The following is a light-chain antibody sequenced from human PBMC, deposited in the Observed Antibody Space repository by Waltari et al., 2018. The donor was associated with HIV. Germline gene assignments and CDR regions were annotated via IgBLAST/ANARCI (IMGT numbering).Light chain of an antibody. V-gene: IGLV2-14*03. Sequence: QSGLTQPASVSGSPGQSITISCTGSSSDIGAYNYVSWSQQYPGKAPTLIIYAVSNRPSGGANRFCGSKSGNTSSLTTSGLQAEDEAGYYCNAYTSSGTLVFGGGTRLTVL. CDR1: SSDIGAYNY. J-gene: IGLJ3*02. CDR2: AVS. CDR3: NAYTSSGTLV.